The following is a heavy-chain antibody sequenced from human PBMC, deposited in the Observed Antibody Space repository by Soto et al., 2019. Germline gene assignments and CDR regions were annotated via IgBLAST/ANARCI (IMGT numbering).Heavy chain of an antibody. CDR2: IYYSGRP. CDR3: ARGGGTAYDAFDI. CDR1: GGSISSSSYY. V-gene: IGHV4-39*01. D-gene: IGHD2-15*01. J-gene: IGHJ3*02. Sequence: QLQLPESGPGLVKPSETLSLTCTVSGGSISSSSYYWVWIRQPPGKVLEWLGSIYYSGRPYYNPAHQSRVNISVDTSKNQVSLTLSSVTAAATAVYYWARGGGTAYDAFDIWGQGTMVTVSS.